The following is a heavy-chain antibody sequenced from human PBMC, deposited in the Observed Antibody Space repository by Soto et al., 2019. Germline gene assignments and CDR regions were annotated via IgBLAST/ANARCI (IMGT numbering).Heavy chain of an antibody. CDR2: IWYDGSNK. CDR3: ARPLRPGGYSSSYYYYGMDV. J-gene: IGHJ6*02. V-gene: IGHV3-33*01. CDR1: GFTFSSYG. D-gene: IGHD4-4*01. Sequence: GGSLRLSCAASGFTFSSYGMHWVRQAPGKGLEWVAVIWYDGSNKYYADSVKGRFTISRDNSKKTLYLQMNSLRAEDTAVYYCARPLRPGGYSSSYYYYGMDVWGQGTTVTVSS.